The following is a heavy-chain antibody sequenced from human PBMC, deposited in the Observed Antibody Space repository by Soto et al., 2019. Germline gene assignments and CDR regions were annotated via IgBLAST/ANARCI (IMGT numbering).Heavy chain of an antibody. CDR3: ARGRYCSGGSCYPAPFDY. CDR2: INPSSGNT. J-gene: IGHJ4*02. Sequence: ASVKVSCKASGYTFTSYYMHWVRQAPGQGLEWMGIINPSSGNTGYAQKFQGRVTMTRNTSISTAYMELSSLRSEDTAVYYCARGRYCSGGSCYPAPFDYWGQGTLVTVSS. CDR1: GYTFTSYY. D-gene: IGHD2-15*01. V-gene: IGHV1-46*01.